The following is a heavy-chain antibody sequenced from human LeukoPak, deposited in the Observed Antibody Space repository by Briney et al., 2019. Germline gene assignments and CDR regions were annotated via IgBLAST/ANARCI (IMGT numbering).Heavy chain of an antibody. CDR3: ARVSPDGSGSYTHFDY. CDR2: IKQDGSEK. Sequence: PGGSLRLSCAASGFTFSSYWMSWARQAPGKGLEWVANIKQDGSEKYYVDSVKGRFTISRDNAKNSLYLQMNSLRAEDTAVYYCARVSPDGSGSYTHFDYWGQGTLVTVSS. CDR1: GFTFSSYW. J-gene: IGHJ4*02. D-gene: IGHD3-10*01. V-gene: IGHV3-7*01.